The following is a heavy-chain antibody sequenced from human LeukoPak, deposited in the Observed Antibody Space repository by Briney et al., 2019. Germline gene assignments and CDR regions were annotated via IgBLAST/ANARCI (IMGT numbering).Heavy chain of an antibody. V-gene: IGHV3-20*04. D-gene: IGHD2-21*01. CDR1: GYTFNDYG. CDR2: ITGSGAAT. CDR3: ARGFRDGPLYGMDV. J-gene: IGHJ6*02. Sequence: GGSLRLSCAASGYTFNDYGVSWVRQAPTKGLEWISGITGSGAATAYADSVKGRFTISRDNAKNSLFLEMNSLIAEDTALYYCARGFRDGPLYGMDVWGQGTTVTVSS.